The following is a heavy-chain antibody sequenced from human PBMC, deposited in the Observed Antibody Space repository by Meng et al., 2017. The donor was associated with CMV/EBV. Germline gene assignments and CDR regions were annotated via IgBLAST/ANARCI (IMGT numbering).Heavy chain of an antibody. Sequence: GESLKISCAACGFTFSSYDMHWVRQATGKGLEWVSAIGTAGDTYYPGSVKGQFTISRENAKNSLYLQMNSLRAGDTAVYYCARHTRFGVVISGVDYWGQGTLVTVSS. CDR2: IGTAGDT. V-gene: IGHV3-13*03. D-gene: IGHD3-3*01. CDR1: GFTFSSYD. J-gene: IGHJ4*02. CDR3: ARHTRFGVVISGVDY.